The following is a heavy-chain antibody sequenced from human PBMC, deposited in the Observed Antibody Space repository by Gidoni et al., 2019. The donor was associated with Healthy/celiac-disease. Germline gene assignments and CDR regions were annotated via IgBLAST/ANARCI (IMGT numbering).Heavy chain of an antibody. D-gene: IGHD4-17*01. J-gene: IGHJ2*01. CDR2: IYYSGST. CDR1: GGSISSGGYY. V-gene: IGHV4-31*03. CDR3: ARLWTTVAPYWYFDL. Sequence: QVQLQESGPGLVKPSQTLSLTCTVSGGSISSGGYYWSWIRQHPGKGLEWIGYIYYSGSTYYNPSLKSRVTISVDTSKNQFSLKLSSVTAADTAVYYCARLWTTVAPYWYFDLWGRGTLVTVSS.